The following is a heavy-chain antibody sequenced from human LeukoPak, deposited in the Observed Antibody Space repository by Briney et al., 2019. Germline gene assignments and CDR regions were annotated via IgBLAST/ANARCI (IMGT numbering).Heavy chain of an antibody. Sequence: PGGSLRLSCAASGFTFSSYGTHWVRQAPGKGLEWVAVISYDGSNKYYADSVKGRFTISRDNSKNTLYLQMNSLRAEDTAVYYCAGGGYIDYWGQGTLVTVSS. CDR3: AGGGYIDY. CDR1: GFTFSSYG. J-gene: IGHJ4*02. D-gene: IGHD2-15*01. V-gene: IGHV3-30*03. CDR2: ISYDGSNK.